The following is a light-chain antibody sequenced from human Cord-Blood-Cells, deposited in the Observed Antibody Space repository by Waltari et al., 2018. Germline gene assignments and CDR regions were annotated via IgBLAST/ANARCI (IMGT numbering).Light chain of an antibody. CDR3: QQYGSSLYT. CDR2: GAS. Sequence: EIVLTQSPRTLSLYPGERATLSCRASQSVSSSYLAWYQQKPGQAPRLLIYGASSRATGIPDRFSGSGSGTDFTLTISRLEPEDFAVYYCQQYGSSLYTFGQGTKLEIK. CDR1: QSVSSSY. J-gene: IGKJ2*01. V-gene: IGKV3-20*01.